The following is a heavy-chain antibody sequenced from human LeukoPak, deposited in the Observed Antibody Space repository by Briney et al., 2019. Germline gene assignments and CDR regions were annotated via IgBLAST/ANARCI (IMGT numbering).Heavy chain of an antibody. Sequence: ASVKVSCKTSGSAFTAYYMHWVRQAPGQGLEWMGIINPSGGSTSYAQKFQGRVTMTRDMSTSTVYMELSSLRSEDTAVYYCARTYKWLPSTGLGYWGQGTLVTVSS. CDR2: INPSGGST. CDR1: GSAFTAYY. J-gene: IGHJ4*02. D-gene: IGHD3-22*01. V-gene: IGHV1-46*01. CDR3: ARTYKWLPSTGLGY.